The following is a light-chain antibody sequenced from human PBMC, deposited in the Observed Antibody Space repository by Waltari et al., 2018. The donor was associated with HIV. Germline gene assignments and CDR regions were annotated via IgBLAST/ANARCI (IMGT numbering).Light chain of an antibody. J-gene: IGKJ2*01. CDR2: GAS. V-gene: IGKV3-11*01. CDR1: QSVSSN. Sequence: EIVMTQSPATLSVSPGDRATLSCRASQSVSSNLTWYQQKPGQAPRLLIYGASTRATGIPARFSGSGSGTDFTLTISSLEPEDFAVYYCQQRSNRPPKYTFGQGTKLEIK. CDR3: QQRSNRPPKYT.